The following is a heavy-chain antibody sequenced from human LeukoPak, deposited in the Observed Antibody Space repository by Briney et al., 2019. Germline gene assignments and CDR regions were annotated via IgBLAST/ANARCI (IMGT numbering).Heavy chain of an antibody. CDR2: ITGSGGST. D-gene: IGHD1-26*01. V-gene: IGHV3-23*01. J-gene: IGHJ3*02. CDR3: ARAQVGAILHAFDI. CDR1: GFTFSSCA. Sequence: GGSLRLSCAASGFTFSSCAMNWVRQAPGKGLEWVSAITGSGGSTYYADSVKGRFTISRDNSKNTLYLQMNSLRAEDTAVYYCARAQVGAILHAFDIWGQGTMVTVSS.